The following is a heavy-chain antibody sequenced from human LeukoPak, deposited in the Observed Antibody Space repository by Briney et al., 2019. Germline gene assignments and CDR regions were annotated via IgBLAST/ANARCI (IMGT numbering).Heavy chain of an antibody. CDR2: ISSSDTI. J-gene: IGHJ3*02. CDR3: ARGGYCSGGTCDSYNAFDS. Sequence: PGRSLSLSCAASGFTFSSYGMNWVRQAAGKWMGWLSYISSSDTIYYADSVKGRFTISRDNAKNSVYLHMNSLRAEDTAVYYCARGGYCSGGTCDSYNAFDSWGQGTMVTVSS. V-gene: IGHV3-48*03. D-gene: IGHD2-15*01. CDR1: GFTFSSYG.